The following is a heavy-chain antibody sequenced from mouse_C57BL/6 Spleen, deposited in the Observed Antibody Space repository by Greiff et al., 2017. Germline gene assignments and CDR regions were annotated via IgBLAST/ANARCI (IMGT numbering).Heavy chain of an antibody. CDR2: IRSKSNNYAT. J-gene: IGHJ3*01. V-gene: IGHV10-1*01. CDR1: GFSFNTYA. Sequence: EVMLVESGGGLVQPKGSLKLSCAASGFSFNTYAMNWVRQAPGKGLEWVARIRSKSNNYATYYADSVKDRFTISRDDSESMLYLQMNNLKTEDTAMYYCVRQGPEAWFAYWGQGTLVTVSA. CDR3: VRQGPEAWFAY.